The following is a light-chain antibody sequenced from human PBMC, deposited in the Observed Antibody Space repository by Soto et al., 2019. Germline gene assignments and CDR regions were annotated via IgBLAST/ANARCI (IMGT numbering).Light chain of an antibody. CDR2: GGS. CDR3: QQYGSLPRT. J-gene: IGKJ2*01. Sequence: IVLTQSPGTLSLSPGERATLSCRASQSVSSSYLGWYQQKPGQAPRLLIYGGSSRATGIPDRFSGSGSGTDFTLTISRLEPEAFAVYYCQQYGSLPRTFGQGTKLEIK. V-gene: IGKV3-20*01. CDR1: QSVSSSY.